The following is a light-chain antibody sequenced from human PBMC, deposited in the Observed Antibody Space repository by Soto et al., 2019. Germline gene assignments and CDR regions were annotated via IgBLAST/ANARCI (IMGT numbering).Light chain of an antibody. CDR3: NSYTLRRTVV. V-gene: IGLV2-14*01. J-gene: IGLJ2*01. CDR1: SSDIGAHDF. CDR2: EVT. Sequence: QSALTQPASVSGSPGQSITLSCAGTSSDIGAHDFVSWYQHHPDKAPKLIIYEVTKWPSGVSTRFSGSKTGNTASLTISGLQAEDEADYYCNSYTLRRTVVFGGGTQLTVL.